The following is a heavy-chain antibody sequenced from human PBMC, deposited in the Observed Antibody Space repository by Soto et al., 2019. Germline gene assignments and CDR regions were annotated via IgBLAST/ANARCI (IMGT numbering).Heavy chain of an antibody. V-gene: IGHV4-59*01. D-gene: IGHD3-22*01. CDR3: ARGRRYYYDTTGPFYFEH. J-gene: IGHJ4*02. CDR1: GGSISNYC. Sequence: SETLSLTCTVSGGSISNYCWSWIRQPPGNELEWMAYIYYNGITNYNPSLKSRVTISVDTSKNQFSLTLTSVTAADTAVYYCARGRRYYYDTTGPFYFEHWGQGTLVTVSS. CDR2: IYYNGIT.